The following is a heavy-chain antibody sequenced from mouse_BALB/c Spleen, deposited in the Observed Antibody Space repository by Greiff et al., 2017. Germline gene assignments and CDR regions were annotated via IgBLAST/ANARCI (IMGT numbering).Heavy chain of an antibody. V-gene: IGHV5-9-3*01. Sequence: EVQGVESGGGLVKPGGSLKLSCAASGFTFSSYAMSWVRQTPEKRLEWVATISSGGSYTYYPDSVKGRFTISRDNAKNTLYLQMSSLKSEDTAMYYCARYSNYPFDYWGQGTTLTVSS. J-gene: IGHJ2*01. CDR3: ARYSNYPFDY. CDR2: ISSGGSYT. CDR1: GFTFSSYA. D-gene: IGHD2-5*01.